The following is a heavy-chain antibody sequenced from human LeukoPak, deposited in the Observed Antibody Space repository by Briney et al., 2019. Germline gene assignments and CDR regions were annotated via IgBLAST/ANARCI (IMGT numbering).Heavy chain of an antibody. D-gene: IGHD2-2*02. CDR3: ARDPTNYCSSTSCYIGRFYYYYGMDV. CDR1: GGSFSGYY. Sequence: PSETLSLTCAVYGGSFSGYYWSWIRQPPGKGLEWIGEINHSGSTNYNPSLKSRVTISVDTSKNQFSLKLSSVTAADTAVYYCARDPTNYCSSTSCYIGRFYYYYGMDVWGQGTTVTVSS. CDR2: INHSGST. V-gene: IGHV4-34*01. J-gene: IGHJ6*02.